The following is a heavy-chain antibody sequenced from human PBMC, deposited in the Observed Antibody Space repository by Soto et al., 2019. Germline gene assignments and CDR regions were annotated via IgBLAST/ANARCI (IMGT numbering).Heavy chain of an antibody. Sequence: GESLKISCKGSGYSFTSYRIGWVRQMPGKGLEWMGIIYPGDSDTRYSPSFQGQVTISADKSISTAYLQWSSLKASDTAMYYRARQVVTAIDYYYYGMDVWGQGTTVTVSS. V-gene: IGHV5-51*01. CDR2: IYPGDSDT. D-gene: IGHD2-21*02. CDR3: ARQVVTAIDYYYYGMDV. J-gene: IGHJ6*02. CDR1: GYSFTSYR.